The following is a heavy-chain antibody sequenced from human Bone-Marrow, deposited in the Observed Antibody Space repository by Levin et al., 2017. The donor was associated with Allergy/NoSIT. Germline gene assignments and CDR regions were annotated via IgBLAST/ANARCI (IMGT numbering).Heavy chain of an antibody. CDR2: IVPVVGTV. V-gene: IGHV1-69*06. CDR1: GDTFDSYA. J-gene: IGHJ3*02. CDR3: ARDGYMLRSRGKPSALDM. D-gene: IGHD5-12*01. Sequence: AASVKVSCELSGDTFDSYAVTWVRQAPGQGLEWMGGIVPVVGTVYYAQKFRGRGTITADTSTGTTFLDLSSLTPEAPAVYFCARDGYMLRSRGKPSALDMWGQGTTVIVSS.